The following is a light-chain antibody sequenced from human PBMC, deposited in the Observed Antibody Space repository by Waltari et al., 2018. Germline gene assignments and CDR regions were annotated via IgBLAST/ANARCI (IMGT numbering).Light chain of an antibody. V-gene: IGKV3-20*01. CDR2: GAS. J-gene: IGKJ1*01. CDR3: QQYLGSPPT. CDR1: QSVTSSH. Sequence: EIVLTQSPGSLSLSPGERATLSCRASQSVTSSHLAWYQQKPGQAPRLLIYGASSQTPGTPDRFSGSGSGTDFTLTITRLEPEDFAVYYCQQYLGSPPTFGQGTKVEIK.